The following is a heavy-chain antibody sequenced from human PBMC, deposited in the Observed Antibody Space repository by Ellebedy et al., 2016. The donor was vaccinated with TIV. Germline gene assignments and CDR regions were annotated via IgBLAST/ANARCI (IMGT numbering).Heavy chain of an antibody. D-gene: IGHD5-24*01. CDR3: GRTQPDGYNDY. CDR1: GGSIISYY. J-gene: IGHJ4*02. CDR2: SHNSGTT. Sequence: MPSETLSLTCTVSGGSIISYYWSWVRQSPGKGLEWIGYSHNSGTTNYNPSLESRVTISVDTSQNQFSLKLRSVTAADTAVYYCGRTQPDGYNDYWGQGTLVTVSS. V-gene: IGHV4-59*01.